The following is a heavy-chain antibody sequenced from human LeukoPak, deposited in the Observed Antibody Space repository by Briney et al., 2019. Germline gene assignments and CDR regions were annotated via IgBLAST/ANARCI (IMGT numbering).Heavy chain of an antibody. J-gene: IGHJ6*02. Sequence: QPGGSLRLSCAASGLTGSSNFMTWVRQAPGKGLEWVSAIYSGGSTFYAASVRGRFNISRHNSKKTMFLQMSSLRVEDAAVYYCASSGTASRGAMDVWGQGTTVTVSS. CDR1: GLTGSSNF. CDR3: ASSGTASRGAMDV. D-gene: IGHD1-1*01. V-gene: IGHV3-66*01. CDR2: IYSGGST.